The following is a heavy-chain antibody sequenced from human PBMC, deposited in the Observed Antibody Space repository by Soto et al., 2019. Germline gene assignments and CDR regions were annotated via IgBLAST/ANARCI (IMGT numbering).Heavy chain of an antibody. CDR2: IYHSGST. D-gene: IGHD2-2*01. V-gene: IGHV4-4*02. CDR3: ARVFRRAMHAFDI. J-gene: IGHJ3*02. CDR1: GGSITRGNW. Sequence: SETLSLTFAVSGGSITRGNWLGWVRQLPGKGLEWIGEIYHSGSTNFNPALKSRVTISVDKSKNQFSLKLSSVTAADTAVYYCARVFRRAMHAFDIWGQGTMVT.